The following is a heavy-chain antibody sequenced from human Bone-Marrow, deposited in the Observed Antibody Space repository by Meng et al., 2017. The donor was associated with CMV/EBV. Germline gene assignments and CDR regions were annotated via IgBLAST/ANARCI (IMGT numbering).Heavy chain of an antibody. CDR3: ARDYYRGGFYP. CDR1: GFTFDDYG. CDR2: INWNGGST. V-gene: IGHV3-20*04. D-gene: IGHD3-22*01. J-gene: IGHJ5*02. Sequence: GESLKISCAASGFTFDDYGMSWVRQAPGKGLEWVSGINWNGGSTGYADSVKGRFTISRDNAKNSLYLQMNSLRAEDTALYYCARDYYRGGFYPWGQGTLVTVSS.